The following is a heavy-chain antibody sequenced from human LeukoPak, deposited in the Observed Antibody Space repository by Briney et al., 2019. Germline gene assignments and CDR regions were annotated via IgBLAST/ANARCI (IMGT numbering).Heavy chain of an antibody. J-gene: IGHJ6*02. CDR2: IYYSGST. Sequence: PSETLSLTCTVSGGSISSSSYYWGWIRQPPGKGLEWIGSIYYSGSTYYNPSLKSRVTISVDTSKNQFSLKLSSETAADTAVYYCARDGGSLVVVTGLRVRNYGMDVWGQGTTVTVSS. D-gene: IGHD2-21*02. V-gene: IGHV4-39*07. CDR3: ARDGGSLVVVTGLRVRNYGMDV. CDR1: GGSISSSSYY.